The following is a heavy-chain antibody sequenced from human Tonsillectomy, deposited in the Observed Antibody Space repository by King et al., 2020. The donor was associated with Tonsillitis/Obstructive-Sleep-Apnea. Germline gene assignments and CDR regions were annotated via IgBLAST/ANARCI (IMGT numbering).Heavy chain of an antibody. CDR1: GFTFSSYA. Sequence: EVQLVESGGGLVQPGGSLRLSCAASGFTFSSYAMHWVRQAPGKGLEYVSAISSNGGSTYYANSVKGRFTISRDNSKNTLYLQMGSLRAEDMAGYYCARDQTYYDILTGYYYYGMDVWGQGTTVTVSS. V-gene: IGHV3-64*01. J-gene: IGHJ6*02. D-gene: IGHD3-9*01. CDR2: ISSNGGST. CDR3: ARDQTYYDILTGYYYYGMDV.